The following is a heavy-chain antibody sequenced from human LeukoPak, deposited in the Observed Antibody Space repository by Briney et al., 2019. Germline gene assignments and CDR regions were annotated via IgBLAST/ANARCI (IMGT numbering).Heavy chain of an antibody. Sequence: SETLSLTCTVSGGSISSSSYYWGWIRQPPGKGLEWIGEINHSGSTNYNPSLKSRVTISVDTSKNQFSLKLSSVTAADTAVYYCARSHARWVPAAIHYYYYYMDVWDKGTTVTVSS. J-gene: IGHJ6*03. CDR3: ARSHARWVPAAIHYYYYYMDV. V-gene: IGHV4-39*07. CDR1: GGSISSSSYY. D-gene: IGHD2-2*02. CDR2: INHSGST.